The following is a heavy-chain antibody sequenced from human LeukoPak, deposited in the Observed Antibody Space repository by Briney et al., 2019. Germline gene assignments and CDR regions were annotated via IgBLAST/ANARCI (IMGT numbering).Heavy chain of an antibody. CDR2: IYYSGST. V-gene: IGHV4-59*12. CDR3: ARDPNYYDSSGYHLLNWYFDL. CDR1: GGSISSYY. Sequence: SETLSLTCTVSGGSISSYYWSWIRQPPGKGLEWIGYIYYSGSTSYNPSLKSRVTISVDTSKNQFSLKLSSVTAADTAVYYCARDPNYYDSSGYHLLNWYFDLWGRGTLVTVSS. D-gene: IGHD3-22*01. J-gene: IGHJ2*01.